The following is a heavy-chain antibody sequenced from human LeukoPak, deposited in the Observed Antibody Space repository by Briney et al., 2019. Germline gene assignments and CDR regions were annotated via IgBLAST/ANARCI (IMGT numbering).Heavy chain of an antibody. CDR2: ISYDGSNK. Sequence: GGSLRLSCAASGFTFSSYAMHWVRQAPGKGLEWVAVISYDGSNKYYADSVKGRFTISRDNSKNTLYLQMNSLRAEDTAVYYCAREAYSGSYYYYYYMDVWGKGTTVTVSS. CDR1: GFTFSSYA. V-gene: IGHV3-30*04. J-gene: IGHJ6*03. CDR3: AREAYSGSYYYYYYMDV. D-gene: IGHD1-26*01.